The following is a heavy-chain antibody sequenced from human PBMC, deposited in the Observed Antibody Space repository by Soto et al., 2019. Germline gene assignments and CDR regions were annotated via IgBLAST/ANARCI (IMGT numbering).Heavy chain of an antibody. J-gene: IGHJ4*02. V-gene: IGHV3-23*01. Sequence: EVQVLESGGGLVQPGGSLRLSCAASGFTCSSYDISWVRQAPGKGLEWVSAISERGESTYYADSVRGRFTISRDNSQSTLYLEMKNLRAEDTAVYDCGTVPIVTGPTVDHWGKGTLVTVYS. CDR1: GFTCSSYD. D-gene: IGHD1-26*01. CDR3: GTVPIVTGPTVDH. CDR2: ISERGEST.